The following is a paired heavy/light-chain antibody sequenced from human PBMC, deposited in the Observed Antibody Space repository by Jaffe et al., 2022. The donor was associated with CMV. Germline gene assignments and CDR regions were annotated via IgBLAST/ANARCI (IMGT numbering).Heavy chain of an antibody. J-gene: IGHJ6*02. V-gene: IGHV3-53*01. CDR1: GFTVSSHY. CDR3: ARTPPPSRDHLYYYYYGMDV. Sequence: EVLLVESGGGLIQPGGSLRLSCAASGFTVSSHYMSWVRQAPGKGLEWVSVIYSGGTTYYADSVQGRFTASRDNSKNTLYLEMNNVRADDTAIYYCARTPPPSRDHLYYYYYGMDVWGQGTTVTVSS. CDR2: IYSGGTT.
Light chain of an antibody. J-gene: IGKJ1*01. CDR3: QQRNNWPGT. CDR2: DAS. V-gene: IGKV3-11*01. Sequence: EVVLTQSPATLSLSPGETATLSCRASQSVRSYLAWYQQKPGQAPRLLMYDASTRAPGIPGRFSGSGSGTDFTLTISSLEPEDFAVYYCQQRNNWPGTFGQGTKVEIK. CDR1: QSVRSY.